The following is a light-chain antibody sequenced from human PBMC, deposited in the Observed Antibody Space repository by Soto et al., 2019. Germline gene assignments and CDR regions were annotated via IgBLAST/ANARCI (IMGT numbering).Light chain of an antibody. J-gene: IGLJ1*01. CDR1: SSNIGNNY. Sequence: QSVLTQPPSVSAAPGQKVTISCSGSSSNIGNNYVSWYQQLPGTAPKLLIYDVGARPSGISDRFSGSKSGNTASLTISGLQAEDEADYYCSSYTAFTTYVFGSGTKLTVL. CDR2: DVG. V-gene: IGLV1-51*01. CDR3: SSYTAFTTYV.